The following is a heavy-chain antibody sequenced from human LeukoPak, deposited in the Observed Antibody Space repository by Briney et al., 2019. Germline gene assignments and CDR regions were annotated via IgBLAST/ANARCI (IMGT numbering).Heavy chain of an antibody. CDR3: ARGRGDVRDSSSWLRPNNYYYYYMDV. J-gene: IGHJ6*03. D-gene: IGHD6-13*01. CDR1: GYTFTSYD. V-gene: IGHV1-2*02. CDR2: INPNSGGT. Sequence: ASVKVSCKASGYTFTSYDINWVRQATGQGLEWMGWINPNSGGTNYAQKFQGRVTMTRDTSISTAYMELSRLRSDDTAVYYCARGRGDVRDSSSWLRPNNYYYYYMDVWGKGTTVTVSS.